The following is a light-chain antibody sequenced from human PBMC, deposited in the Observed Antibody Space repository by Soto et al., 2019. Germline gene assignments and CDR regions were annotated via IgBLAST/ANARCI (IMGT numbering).Light chain of an antibody. CDR3: QQYGHSLSLT. CDR2: GTS. Sequence: EIVMTQSPGSLSLSPGDTVTLSCRASESISGNYLAWYQQQPGQAPRLLIYGTSNRATGIPDRFSGRGSGTDISLTISRLEPDDFALYYCQQYGHSLSLTFGQGTRLDIK. J-gene: IGKJ5*01. V-gene: IGKV3-20*01. CDR1: ESISGNY.